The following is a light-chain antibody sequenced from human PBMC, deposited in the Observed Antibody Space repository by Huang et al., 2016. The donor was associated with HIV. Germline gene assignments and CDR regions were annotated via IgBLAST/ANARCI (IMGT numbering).Light chain of an antibody. Sequence: DIQMTQSPSSLSASVGDRITITCWASQTISTSLNWYQQKPGTAPNLLIYAASTLQSGVPSRFSGSGSGTDFTLTITGLRPEDFATYYCQQSHETPRTFGQGTKVEIK. CDR1: QTISTS. V-gene: IGKV1-39*01. J-gene: IGKJ1*01. CDR2: AAS. CDR3: QQSHETPRT.